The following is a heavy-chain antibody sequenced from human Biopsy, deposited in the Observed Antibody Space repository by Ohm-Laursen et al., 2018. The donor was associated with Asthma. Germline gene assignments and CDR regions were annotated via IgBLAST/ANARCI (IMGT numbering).Heavy chain of an antibody. D-gene: IGHD4-17*01. J-gene: IGHJ4*02. CDR2: NDHEEGGT. CDR3: ASDFPKDYVRYNFQF. CDR1: GYSLTDLS. Sequence: ASVKVSCKTSGYSLTDLSMHWVRQAPGQGLEWMGGNDHEEGGTVNARRFQGRVTMTEDTSTDTAYMELSSLSSDDTAVYYCASDFPKDYVRYNFQFWGQGTLVTVSS. V-gene: IGHV1-24*01.